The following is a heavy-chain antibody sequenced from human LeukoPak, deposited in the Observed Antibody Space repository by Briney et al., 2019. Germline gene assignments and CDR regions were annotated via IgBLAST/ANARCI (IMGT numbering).Heavy chain of an antibody. CDR3: ARGSMAEDIRVVPVSSEYFQD. J-gene: IGHJ1*01. Sequence: AVTLSLPCAVYSGSYSVYDWIWLRQPPGKGLVCIGEINHSGSNNYHPFLKSRVTISVNTSKKHFSLKLRSVAAADTAVYYCARGSMAEDIRVVPVSSEYFQDWGQGTMVTVSS. CDR2: INHSGSN. CDR1: SGSYSVYD. D-gene: IGHD2-2*01. V-gene: IGHV4-34*01.